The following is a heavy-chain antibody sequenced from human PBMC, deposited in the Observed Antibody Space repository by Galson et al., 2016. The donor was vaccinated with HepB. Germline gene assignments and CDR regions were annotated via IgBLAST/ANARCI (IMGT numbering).Heavy chain of an antibody. Sequence: SLRLSCAASGFTFDKYGMTWFRQVPGKGLEWVSTICGRCGDMDYADSVKGRFTISRDDSKNTLYLHMNSLRVEDTAIYYCAIDPSQWHDLLFGNWAQGTLVTVSA. CDR1: GFTFDKYG. V-gene: IGHV3-23*01. CDR3: AIDPSQWHDLLFGN. D-gene: IGHD6-19*01. J-gene: IGHJ4*02. CDR2: ICGRCGDM.